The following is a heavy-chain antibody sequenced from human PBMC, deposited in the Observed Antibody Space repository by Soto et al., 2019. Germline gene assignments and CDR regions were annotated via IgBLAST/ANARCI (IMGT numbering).Heavy chain of an antibody. CDR3: SRIIPVPYCGGECYGAFDP. V-gene: IGHV1-69*06. CDR1: GGTFSSYS. CDR2: FIPIFGTE. Sequence: QVQLVQSGAEVKKPGSSMKVSCKASGGTFSSYSISWVRQAPGQGLEWMGGFIPIFGTENCAQKFQGIVTITADKPTSTAYMELCMLRSEDTAVYYCSRIIPVPYCGGECYGAFDPWGQGTLVTVSS. J-gene: IGHJ5*02. D-gene: IGHD2-21*01.